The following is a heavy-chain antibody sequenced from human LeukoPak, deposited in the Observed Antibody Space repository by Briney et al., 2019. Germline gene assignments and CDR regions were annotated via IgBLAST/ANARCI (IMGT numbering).Heavy chain of an antibody. CDR3: ARVPRGSYSGCCWFDP. CDR1: GYTFTSYG. Sequence: ASVKVSCKASGYTFTSYGISWVRQAPGQGLEGMGWISAYNGNTNYAQKLQGRVTMTTDTFTSTAYMELRSLRSDDTAVYYCARVPRGSYSGCCWFDPWGQGTLVTVSS. V-gene: IGHV1-18*01. J-gene: IGHJ5*02. D-gene: IGHD1-26*01. CDR2: ISAYNGNT.